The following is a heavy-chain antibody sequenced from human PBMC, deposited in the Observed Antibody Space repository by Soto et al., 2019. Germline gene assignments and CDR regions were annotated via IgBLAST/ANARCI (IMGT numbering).Heavy chain of an antibody. J-gene: IGHJ6*02. V-gene: IGHV1-2*04. CDR3: ASVRGSGYGMDV. CDR1: GYPFTGYY. CDR2: INPNSGGT. D-gene: IGHD6-19*01. Sequence: ASVKVSCKASGYPFTGYYMHWVRQAPGQGLEWMGWINPNSGGTNYAQKFQGWVTMTRDTSISTAYMELSRLRSDDTAVYYCASVRGSGYGMDVWGQGTTVTVSS.